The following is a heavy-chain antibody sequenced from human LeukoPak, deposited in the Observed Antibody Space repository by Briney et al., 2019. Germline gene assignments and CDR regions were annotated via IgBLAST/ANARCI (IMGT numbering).Heavy chain of an antibody. V-gene: IGHV1-2*02. Sequence: ASVKVSCKASGGTFSTYAVSWVRQAPGQGLEWMGWINPNSGGTNYAQKFQGRVTMTRDTSISTAYMELSRLRSDDTAVYYCARGGVQLWVHDAFDIWGQGTMVTVSS. CDR3: ARGGVQLWVHDAFDI. CDR2: INPNSGGT. CDR1: GGTFSTYA. D-gene: IGHD5-18*01. J-gene: IGHJ3*02.